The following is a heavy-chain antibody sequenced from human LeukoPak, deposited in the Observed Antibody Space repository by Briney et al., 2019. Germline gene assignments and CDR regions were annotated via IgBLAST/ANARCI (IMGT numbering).Heavy chain of an antibody. CDR2: ISTTGTTV. J-gene: IGHJ4*02. CDR3: ASSTQISKYADY. D-gene: IGHD2-2*01. V-gene: IGHV3-48*03. Sequence: GGSLRLSCAASGFTFSTYDMNWVRQAPGKGLEWVSHISTTGTTVYYADAVKGRFTISRDNAKNSLYLQMNSLRAEDTAVYYCASSTQISKYADYWGQGALVTVSS. CDR1: GFTFSTYD.